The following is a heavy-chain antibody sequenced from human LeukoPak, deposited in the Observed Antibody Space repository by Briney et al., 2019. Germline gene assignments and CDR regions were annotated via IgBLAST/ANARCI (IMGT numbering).Heavy chain of an antibody. D-gene: IGHD5-12*01. V-gene: IGHV1-24*01. CDR2: FDPEDGET. CDR1: GYTLTELS. J-gene: IGHJ4*02. Sequence: ASVKVSCKVSGYTLTELSMHWVRQAPGKGLEWMGGFDPEDGETIYAQKFQGRVTMTEGTSTDTAYMELSSLRSEDTAVYYCATSPIVATIISFDYWGQGTLVTVSS. CDR3: ATSPIVATIISFDY.